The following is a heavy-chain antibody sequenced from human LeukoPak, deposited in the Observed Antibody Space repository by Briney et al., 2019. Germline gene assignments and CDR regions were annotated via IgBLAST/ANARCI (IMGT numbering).Heavy chain of an antibody. J-gene: IGHJ4*02. CDR3: ARDYHYDFWSGYTTTDY. D-gene: IGHD3-3*01. V-gene: IGHV3-74*01. Sequence: AGTLRLSCAASGFTFSSYWMHWIRQPPGKGLEWVSRINNDGSTTSYPDSVKGRFTISRDNAKNTLYLQRNSLRAEDTAVYYCARDYHYDFWSGYTTTDYWGQGTLVTVSS. CDR2: INNDGSTT. CDR1: GFTFSSYW.